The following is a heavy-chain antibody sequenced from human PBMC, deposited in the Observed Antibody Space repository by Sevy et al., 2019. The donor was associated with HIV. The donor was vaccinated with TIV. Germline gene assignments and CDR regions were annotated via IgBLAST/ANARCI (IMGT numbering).Heavy chain of an antibody. Sequence: GGSLRLSFEASGFTFRSYEMNWVRQAPGKGLEWLSYISTGGRTIYYTDSVKGRFTISRDNAKNSLHLQMNSLRDEDTAVYYCATSRRDDYNYYFEYWGQGTLVTVSS. V-gene: IGHV3-48*03. CDR3: ATSRRDDYNYYFEY. J-gene: IGHJ4*02. CDR1: GFTFRSYE. D-gene: IGHD4-4*01. CDR2: ISTGGRTI.